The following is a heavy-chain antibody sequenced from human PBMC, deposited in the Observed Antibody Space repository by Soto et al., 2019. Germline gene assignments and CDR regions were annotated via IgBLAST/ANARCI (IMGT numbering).Heavy chain of an antibody. J-gene: IGHJ5*02. CDR3: ARVVGALGHWFDP. CDR1: GYTFTSYG. V-gene: IGHV1-18*01. Sequence: QVQLVQSGAEVKKPGASVKVSCKASGYTFTSYGISWVRQAPGQGLEWMGRISAYNGNTNYAQKLQGRVTMTTDTSTSTAYRELRSLRTDDTAVYYCARVVGALGHWFDPWGQGTLVTVSS. CDR2: ISAYNGNT. D-gene: IGHD1-26*01.